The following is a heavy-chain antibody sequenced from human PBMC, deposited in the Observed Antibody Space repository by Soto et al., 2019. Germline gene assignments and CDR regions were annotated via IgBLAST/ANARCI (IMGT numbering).Heavy chain of an antibody. Sequence: ASVKVSCKASGYTFTGYYMHWVRQAPGQGLEWMGWINPNSGGTNYAQKFQGWVTMTRDTSISTAYMELSRLRSDDTAVYYCARALVVAATRYYYGMDVWGKGPTVTVSS. CDR1: GYTFTGYY. CDR2: INPNSGGT. J-gene: IGHJ6*04. CDR3: ARALVVAATRYYYGMDV. V-gene: IGHV1-2*04. D-gene: IGHD2-15*01.